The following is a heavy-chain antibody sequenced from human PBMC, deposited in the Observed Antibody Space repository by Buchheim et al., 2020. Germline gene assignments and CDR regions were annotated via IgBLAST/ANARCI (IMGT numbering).Heavy chain of an antibody. Sequence: EVQLLESGGGLVQPGGSLRLSCAASGFTFSSYAMSWVRQAPGKGLEWVSAISGSGGSTYYADSVKGRFTISRDNSKNTPYLQMNSLRAEDTAVYYCAKDYCSSTSCYTYYYYYGMDVGGQGTT. J-gene: IGHJ6*02. V-gene: IGHV3-23*01. CDR3: AKDYCSSTSCYTYYYYYGMDV. CDR2: ISGSGGST. D-gene: IGHD2-2*02. CDR1: GFTFSSYA.